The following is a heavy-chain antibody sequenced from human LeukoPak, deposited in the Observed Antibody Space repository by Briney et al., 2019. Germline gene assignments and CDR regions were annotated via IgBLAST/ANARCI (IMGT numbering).Heavy chain of an antibody. CDR3: ARHRGDF. CDR1: GYTFTDYY. CDR2: INPNSGGT. D-gene: IGHD3-16*02. J-gene: IGHJ4*02. Sequence: ASVKVSCKASGYTFTDYYMHWVRQAPGQGLEWMGWINPNSGGTKYVQEFQGRVTMTRDTSISTAYMELSRLTSDDTAVYYCARHRGDFWGQGTLVTVSS. V-gene: IGHV1-2*02.